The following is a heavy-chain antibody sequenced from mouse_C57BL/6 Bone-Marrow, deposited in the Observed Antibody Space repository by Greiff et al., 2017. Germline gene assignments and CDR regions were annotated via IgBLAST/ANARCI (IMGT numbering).Heavy chain of an antibody. CDR3: ARAENLYYYGSSYYYAMDY. V-gene: IGHV2-2*01. Sequence: VKLVESGPGLVQPSQSLSITCTVSGFSLTSYGVHWVRQSPGKGLEWLGVIWSGGSTDYNAAFISRLSISKDNSKSQVFFKMNSLQADDTAIYYCARAENLYYYGSSYYYAMDYWGQGTSVTVSS. D-gene: IGHD1-1*01. CDR2: IWSGGST. CDR1: GFSLTSYG. J-gene: IGHJ4*01.